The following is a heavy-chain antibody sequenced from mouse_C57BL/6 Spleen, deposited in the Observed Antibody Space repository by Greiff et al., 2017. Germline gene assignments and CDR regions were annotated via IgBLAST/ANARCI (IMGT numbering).Heavy chain of an antibody. V-gene: IGHV5-6*01. D-gene: IGHD2-5*01. Sequence: EVKLMESGGDLVKPGGSLKLSCAASGFTFSSYGMSWVRQTPDKRLEWVATISSGGSYTYYPDSVKGRITISRDNAKNTLYLQRSSLKSEDTAMYYCARQGSNGIYYAMGYWGQGTSVTVSS. CDR1: GFTFSSYG. J-gene: IGHJ4*01. CDR2: ISSGGSYT. CDR3: ARQGSNGIYYAMGY.